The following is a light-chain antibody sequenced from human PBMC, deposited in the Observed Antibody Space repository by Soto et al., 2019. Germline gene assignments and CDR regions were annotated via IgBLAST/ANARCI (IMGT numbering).Light chain of an antibody. CDR3: SSYAGNNIFLI. J-gene: IGLJ2*01. CDR1: SSDVGSFDS. Sequence: QSVLTQPASVSGSPGQPITISCTGTSSDVGSFDSVAWYQHNPGKAPKLMIYDVSNRPSGVPDRFSGSKSGNTASLTVSGLQSEDEADYYCSSYAGNNIFLIFGGGTKVTVL. V-gene: IGLV2-8*01. CDR2: DVS.